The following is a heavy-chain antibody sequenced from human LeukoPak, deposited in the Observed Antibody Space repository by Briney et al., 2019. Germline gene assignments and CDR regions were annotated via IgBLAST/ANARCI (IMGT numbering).Heavy chain of an antibody. CDR1: GYTFTSYY. J-gene: IGHJ5*02. CDR3: ARDLRDFEYSSWSCWIDT. V-gene: IGHV1-2*02. Sequence: GASVKDSCKASGYTFTSYYMHWVRQAPGEGLEWMGWINPNSGDTNYAQKFQGRVTMTTDTSISTAYMELSRLRSDDTAVYYCARDLRDFEYSSWSCWIDTWGQENVVSVSS. D-gene: IGHD6-6*01. CDR2: INPNSGDT.